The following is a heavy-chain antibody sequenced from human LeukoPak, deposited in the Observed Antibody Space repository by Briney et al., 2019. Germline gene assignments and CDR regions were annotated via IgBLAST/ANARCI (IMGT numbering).Heavy chain of an antibody. CDR3: ARVVVPDVNGAFEI. J-gene: IGHJ3*02. V-gene: IGHV4-4*07. CDR2: IFTSGNT. Sequence: PSETLSLTCSVFGGSVSSYHWSWIRQSAGKGLEWIGRIFTSGNTDYNPSLKSRVAISVDTSRNQFSLKLRSVTAADTAVYYCARVVVPDVNGAFEIWGQGTMVTVSS. D-gene: IGHD2-21*01. CDR1: GGSVSSYH.